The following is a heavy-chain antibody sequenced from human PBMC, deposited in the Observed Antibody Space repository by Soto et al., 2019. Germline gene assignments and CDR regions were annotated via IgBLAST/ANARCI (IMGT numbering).Heavy chain of an antibody. Sequence: EVQLVESGGGLAQPGRSLRLSCVVSGFTFDDYSMHWVRQSPGKGLEWVSGISWNSGYIGYADSVKGRFTISRDNAKNTLYMQMNSLRTEDTALYYCAKGDHGNCVASSLDYWGQGTLVTVSS. D-gene: IGHD4-17*01. V-gene: IGHV3-9*01. CDR1: GFTFDDYS. CDR2: ISWNSGYI. CDR3: AKGDHGNCVASSLDY. J-gene: IGHJ4*02.